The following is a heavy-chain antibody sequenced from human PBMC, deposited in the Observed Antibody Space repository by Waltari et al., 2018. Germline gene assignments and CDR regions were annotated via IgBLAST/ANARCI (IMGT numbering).Heavy chain of an antibody. CDR1: GGSISTSNW. CDR3: AKEYYDSSGHAFDI. V-gene: IGHV4-4*02. Sequence: QVQLQESGPGLVKPSETLSLTCAVSGGSISTSNWWNWVRQPPGRGLEWIGEIYHSGTTNYNPSLKSRVTISVDKSKNQFSLKLSSVTAADTAVYYCAKEYYDSSGHAFDIWGQGTMVTVSS. D-gene: IGHD3-22*01. J-gene: IGHJ3*02. CDR2: IYHSGTT.